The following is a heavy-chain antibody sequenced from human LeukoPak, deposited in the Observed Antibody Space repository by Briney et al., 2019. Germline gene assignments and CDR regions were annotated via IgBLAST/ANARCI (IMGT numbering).Heavy chain of an antibody. CDR2: LSYDGTDW. CDR1: GFTFTTDP. D-gene: IGHD6-19*01. J-gene: IGHJ4*02. V-gene: IGHV3-30*04. Sequence: GGSLRLSCAASGFTFTTDPMHWVRHAPGKGLEWLGVLSYDGTDWYYADSVRGRFTISRDNSKKTSYLQMNSLTREDTAVYYCARGTPAVAGIDYWGLGTLVTVSS. CDR3: ARGTPAVAGIDY.